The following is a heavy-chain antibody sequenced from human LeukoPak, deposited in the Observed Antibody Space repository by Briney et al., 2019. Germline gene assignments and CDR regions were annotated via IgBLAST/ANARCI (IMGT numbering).Heavy chain of an antibody. Sequence: GGSLRLSCAASGFSFSSYSMNWVRQAPGKGLEWVSSISRSSTDIQYADSVKGRFTISRDNAKNSLHLQMNSLRAEDTAVYYCARDELGVSGSGVYYYYGMDVWGQGTLVTVSS. CDR2: ISRSSTDI. CDR3: ARDELGVSGSGVYYYYGMDV. J-gene: IGHJ6*02. CDR1: GFSFSSYS. D-gene: IGHD3-10*01. V-gene: IGHV3-21*01.